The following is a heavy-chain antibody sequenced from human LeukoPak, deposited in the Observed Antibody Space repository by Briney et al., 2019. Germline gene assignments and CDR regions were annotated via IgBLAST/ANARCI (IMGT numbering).Heavy chain of an antibody. J-gene: IGHJ4*02. CDR3: ASSVSGYGDY. CDR1: GGSISSSSYY. D-gene: IGHD5-12*01. CDR2: IYYSGST. V-gene: IGHV4-39*07. Sequence: SETLSLTXTVSGGSISSSSYYWGWIRQPPGKGLEWIGSIYYSGSTNYNPSLKSRVTISVDTSKNQFSLKLSSVTAADTAVYYCASSVSGYGDYWGQGTLVTVSS.